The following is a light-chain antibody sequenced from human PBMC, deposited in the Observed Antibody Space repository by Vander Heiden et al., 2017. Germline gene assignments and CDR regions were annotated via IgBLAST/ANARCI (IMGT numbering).Light chain of an antibody. J-gene: IGLJ3*02. V-gene: IGLV1-51*01. CDR3: GTWDSSLSAWV. CDR2: DNN. CDR1: SSNIGNNY. Sequence: QSVLTQPPSVSAAPGQKVTISCSGSSSNIGNNYVSWYQQFPGTAPKVRIYDNNKRPSGIPDRFSGSKPGTSATLGITGLQTGDEADYFCGTWDSSLSAWVFGGGTKLTVL.